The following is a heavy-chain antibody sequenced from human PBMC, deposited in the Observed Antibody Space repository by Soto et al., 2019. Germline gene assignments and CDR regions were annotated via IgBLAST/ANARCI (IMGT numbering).Heavy chain of an antibody. CDR2: IQSDGSSI. V-gene: IGHV3-74*01. Sequence: GGPLSLSCPASGLIFNNCWMHWVRQVPGKGLMWVSRIQSDGSSIDYADSVKGRFTISRDNAKNSLYLQMNSLRDEDTAVYACAREVPAAPSRGPYYYGMDVWGHGTTVTVSS. CDR3: AREVPAAPSRGPYYYGMDV. D-gene: IGHD2-2*01. J-gene: IGHJ6*02. CDR1: GLIFNNCW.